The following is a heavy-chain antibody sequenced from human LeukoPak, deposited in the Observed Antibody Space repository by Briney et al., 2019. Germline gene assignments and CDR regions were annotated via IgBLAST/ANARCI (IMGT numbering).Heavy chain of an antibody. CDR2: IYYSGST. CDR1: GGSFSGYY. D-gene: IGHD3-22*01. CDR3: ARYGYSYYFDY. V-gene: IGHV4-59*12. J-gene: IGHJ4*02. Sequence: SETLSLTCAVYGGSFSGYYWSWIRQPPGKGLEWIGYIYYSGSTYYNPSLKSRVTISVDTSKNQFSLKLSSVTAADTAVYYCARYGYSYYFDYWGQGTLVTVSS.